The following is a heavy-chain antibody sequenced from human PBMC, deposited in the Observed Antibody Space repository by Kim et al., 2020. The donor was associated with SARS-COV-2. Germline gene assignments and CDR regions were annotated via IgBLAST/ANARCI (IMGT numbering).Heavy chain of an antibody. J-gene: IGHJ6*02. V-gene: IGHV3-21*04. Sequence: GGSLRLSCAASGFTFSSYSMNWVRQAPGKGLEWVSSISSSSSYIYYADSVKGRFTISRDNAKNSLYLQMNSLRAEDTAVYYCARGVLRYFDWPPGPGMDVWGQGTTVTVSS. D-gene: IGHD3-9*01. CDR3: ARGVLRYFDWPPGPGMDV. CDR2: ISSSSSYI. CDR1: GFTFSSYS.